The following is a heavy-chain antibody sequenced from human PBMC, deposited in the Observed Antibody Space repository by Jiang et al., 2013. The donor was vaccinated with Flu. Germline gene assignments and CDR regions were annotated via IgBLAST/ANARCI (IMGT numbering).Heavy chain of an antibody. D-gene: IGHD2-21*01. CDR3: ARDVVDSRTFDI. V-gene: IGHV4-30-4*08. Sequence: SGSGLVKPSQTLSLTCTVSGGSISSGDYYWSWIRQPPGKGLEWIGYVFYRGGTYYNPSLKSRVTISVDTSKNQFSLRLSSVTAADTSMYYCARDVVDSRTFDIWGQGTMVTVSA. CDR2: VFYRGGT. CDR1: GGSISSGDYY. J-gene: IGHJ3*02.